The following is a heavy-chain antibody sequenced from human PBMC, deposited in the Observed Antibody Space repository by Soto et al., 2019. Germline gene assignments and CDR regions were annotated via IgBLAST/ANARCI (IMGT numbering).Heavy chain of an antibody. CDR1: GFTFSDYH. V-gene: IGHV3-11*01. CDR3: ARDPAYCGGDCLGAFDL. Sequence: ESGGGVVRPGGSLRLSCVVSGFTFSDYHMSWVRQAPGKGPEWITAMSGSGSTIFYAETAKGRFTISRDNAKNSLYLQMNSLRDEDTALYFCARDPAYCGGDCLGAFDLWGPGTMVTVSS. D-gene: IGHD2-21*02. J-gene: IGHJ3*01. CDR2: MSGSGSTI.